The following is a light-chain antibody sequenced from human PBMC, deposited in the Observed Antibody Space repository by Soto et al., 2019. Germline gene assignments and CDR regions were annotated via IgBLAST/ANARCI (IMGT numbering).Light chain of an antibody. CDR1: SSDVGGYNY. Sequence: QYVLTQPASVSGSPGQSITIFCTGTSSDVGGYNYVSWYQQYPGKAPKLMIYEVNNRPSGVSNRFSGSKSGNTASLTISGLQADDEADYYCSSYTTDNTRVFGGGTKLTVL. J-gene: IGLJ2*01. CDR3: SSYTTDNTRV. V-gene: IGLV2-14*01. CDR2: EVN.